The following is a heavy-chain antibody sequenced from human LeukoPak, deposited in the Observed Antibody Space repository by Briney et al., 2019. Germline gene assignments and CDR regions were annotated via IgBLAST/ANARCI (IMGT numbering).Heavy chain of an antibody. Sequence: PGGSLRLSCAASGFTFSSYAMSWVRQAPGKGLEWVSVIGASGGSTYYADYVKGRFTISRDNSKSTLYLQMNRLRTEDSAVYHCAKVLGQRTHALLFDSWGQGTLVTVSS. CDR1: GFTFSSYA. D-gene: IGHD6-25*01. J-gene: IGHJ4*02. CDR3: AKVLGQRTHALLFDS. CDR2: IGASGGST. V-gene: IGHV3-23*01.